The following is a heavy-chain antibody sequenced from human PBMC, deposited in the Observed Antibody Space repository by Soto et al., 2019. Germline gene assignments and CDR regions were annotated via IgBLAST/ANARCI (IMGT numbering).Heavy chain of an antibody. Sequence: QVQLVQSGAEVKKPEASVKVSCKASGYTFTSYAMHWVRQAPGQRLEWMGWINAGNGNTKYSQKFQGRVTITRDTSASTAYMELSSLRSEDTAVYYCASQKNSSSSEKDERYYYYGMDVWGQGTTVTVSS. D-gene: IGHD6-6*01. CDR2: INAGNGNT. V-gene: IGHV1-3*01. CDR3: ASQKNSSSSEKDERYYYYGMDV. CDR1: GYTFTSYA. J-gene: IGHJ6*02.